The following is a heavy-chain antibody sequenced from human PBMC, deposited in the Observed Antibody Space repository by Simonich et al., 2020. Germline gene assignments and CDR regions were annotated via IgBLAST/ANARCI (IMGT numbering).Heavy chain of an antibody. D-gene: IGHD3-10*01. CDR1: GYTLTELS. CDR2: FDPEDGET. V-gene: IGHV1-24*01. J-gene: IGHJ6*02. CDR3: ATRNTMGSGSYYYYYYGMDV. Sequence: QVQLVQSGAEVKKPGASVKVSCKVSGYTLTELSMHWVRQATGKGLEWMGGFDPEDGETIDAKKFQGRVTMTEDTSTDTAYMELSSLRSEDTAVYYCATRNTMGSGSYYYYYYGMDVWGQGTTVTVSS.